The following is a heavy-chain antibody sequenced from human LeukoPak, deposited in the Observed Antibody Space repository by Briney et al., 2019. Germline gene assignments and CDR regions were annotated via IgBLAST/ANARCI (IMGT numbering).Heavy chain of an antibody. CDR2: IRPSGANT. CDR3: ARVAGWHWFDP. J-gene: IGHJ5*02. D-gene: IGHD6-19*01. CDR1: GFTFSSYD. Sequence: GGALRLSCAASGFTFSSYDMTWGRETPGGGLEWGSSIRPSGANTYYGDSVKGRFTISRDNSKNTVYLQMNNMRVDDTAVYYCARVAGWHWFDPWGQGTLVTVSS. V-gene: IGHV3-23*01.